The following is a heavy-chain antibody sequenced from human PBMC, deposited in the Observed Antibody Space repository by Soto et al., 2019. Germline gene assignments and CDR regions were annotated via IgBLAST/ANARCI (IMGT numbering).Heavy chain of an antibody. CDR3: ARGENYYYYAMDV. CDR1: GFTVSSNY. Sequence: GGSMRLSCAASGFTVSSNYMSWVRQAPGKGLEWVSVIYSGGSTYYADSVKGRFTISRDNSKNTLYLQMNSLRAEDTAVYYCARGENYYYYAMDVWCQGTTVT. CDR2: IYSGGST. J-gene: IGHJ6*02. V-gene: IGHV3-53*01.